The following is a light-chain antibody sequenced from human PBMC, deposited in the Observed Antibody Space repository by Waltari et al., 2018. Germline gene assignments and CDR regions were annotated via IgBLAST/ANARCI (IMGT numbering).Light chain of an antibody. V-gene: IGLV2-11*01. CDR2: DVT. CDR1: SSDVGGYNY. J-gene: IGLJ2*01. Sequence: QSALTQPRSVSGSPGQSVTISCTGTSSDVGGYNYVSWYQQHPGNAPKLIIYDVTKRPSGVPDRFSGSKSGNTVSLTISGLQAEDEADYYCCSYAGPYTLIIFGGGTKLTVV. CDR3: CSYAGPYTLII.